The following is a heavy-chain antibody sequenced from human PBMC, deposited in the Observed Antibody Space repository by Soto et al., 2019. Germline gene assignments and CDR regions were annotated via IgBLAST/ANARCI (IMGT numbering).Heavy chain of an antibody. Sequence: GGSLRLSCAASGFAFDNYPMNWVRQAQGKGLEWVSAIRGSGGRTFYADSVQGRLTISRDNSKNTLYLHMSSLRAEDTSVYYCAKPILCGGDCYAPLDYWGPVTLVTLAS. CDR2: IRGSGGRT. CDR1: GFAFDNYP. D-gene: IGHD2-21*02. V-gene: IGHV3-23*01. CDR3: AKPILCGGDCYAPLDY. J-gene: IGHJ4*02.